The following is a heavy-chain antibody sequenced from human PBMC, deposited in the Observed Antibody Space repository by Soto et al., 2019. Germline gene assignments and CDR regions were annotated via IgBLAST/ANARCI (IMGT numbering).Heavy chain of an antibody. Sequence: GGSLRLSCAASGFTFSSYAMHWVRQAPGKGLEWVAVISYDGSNKYYADSVKGRFTISRDNSKNTLYLQMNSLRAEDTAVYYCARDSGDDFWSGYYQARDSYGMDVWGQGTTVTVSS. CDR1: GFTFSSYA. D-gene: IGHD3-3*01. V-gene: IGHV3-30-3*01. J-gene: IGHJ6*02. CDR2: ISYDGSNK. CDR3: ARDSGDDFWSGYYQARDSYGMDV.